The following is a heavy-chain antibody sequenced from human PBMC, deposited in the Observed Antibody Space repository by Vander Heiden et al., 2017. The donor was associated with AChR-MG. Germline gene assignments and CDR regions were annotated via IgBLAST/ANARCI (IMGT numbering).Heavy chain of an antibody. CDR2: INHSGST. CDR1: GGSFSGYY. D-gene: IGHD5-18*01. CDR3: ARHKRVLLYSYGLKPSYYGMDV. V-gene: IGHV4-34*01. J-gene: IGHJ6*02. Sequence: QVQLQQWGAGLLKPSETLSLTCAVYGGSFSGYYWSWIRQPPGKGLEWIGEINHSGSTNYNPSLKGRVTISVDTSKNQFSLKLSSVTAADTAVYYCARHKRVLLYSYGLKPSYYGMDVWGQGTTVTVSS.